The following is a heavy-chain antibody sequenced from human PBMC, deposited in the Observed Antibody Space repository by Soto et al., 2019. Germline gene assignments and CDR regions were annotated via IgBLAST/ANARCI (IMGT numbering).Heavy chain of an antibody. Sequence: QVQLVQSGAEVKKPGSSVKVSCKASGGTFSSYTISWVRQAPGQGLEWMGRIIPILGIANYAQKFLGRVTITADKSTSTAYMELSSLRSEDTAVYYCARVKGRWEDQDWGQGTLVTVSS. J-gene: IGHJ4*02. CDR2: IIPILGIA. D-gene: IGHD1-26*01. V-gene: IGHV1-69*02. CDR3: ARVKGRWEDQD. CDR1: GGTFSSYT.